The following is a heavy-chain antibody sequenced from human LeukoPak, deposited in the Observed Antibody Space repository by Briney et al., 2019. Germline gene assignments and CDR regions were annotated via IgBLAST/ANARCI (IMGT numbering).Heavy chain of an antibody. V-gene: IGHV1-2*02. D-gene: IGHD3-3*01. J-gene: IGHJ6*02. CDR3: ARDTYYDFRSGYYFSGMDV. CDR1: GYTFTGYY. Sequence: ASVKVSCKASGYTFTGYYMHWVRQAPGQGLEWMGWINPNSGGTNYAQKFQGRVTMTRDTSISTAYMELSRLRSDDTAVYYCARDTYYDFRSGYYFSGMDVWGQGTTVTVSS. CDR2: INPNSGGT.